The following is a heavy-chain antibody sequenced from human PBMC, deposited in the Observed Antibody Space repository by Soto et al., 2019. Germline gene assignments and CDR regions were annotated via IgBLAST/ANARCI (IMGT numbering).Heavy chain of an antibody. CDR1: GFIFNSYG. CDR2: ISYDGSNK. Sequence: QVQLVESGGGVVQPGRSLRLSCAASGFIFNSYGMHWVRQAPGKGLEWVALISYDGSNKYYADSVKGRFTISRDNSKNTLYLQINSLRAEDTAVYYCAKEKGGWVYGMDVWGQGTTVTVSS. CDR3: AKEKGGWVYGMDV. J-gene: IGHJ6*02. V-gene: IGHV3-30*18. D-gene: IGHD6-19*01.